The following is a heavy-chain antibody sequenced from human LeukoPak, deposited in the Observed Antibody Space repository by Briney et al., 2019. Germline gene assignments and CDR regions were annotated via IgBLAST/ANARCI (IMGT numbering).Heavy chain of an antibody. D-gene: IGHD6-13*01. V-gene: IGHV3-30*04. Sequence: GGSLRLSCAASGFTFSNYAMHWVRQAPGKGLEWVAVISYDGSNKHYADSVKGRFTISRDNSKNTLYLQINSLRTEDSATYYCARARGQQLVSPFDYWGQGTLVTVSS. CDR1: GFTFSNYA. J-gene: IGHJ4*02. CDR2: ISYDGSNK. CDR3: ARARGQQLVSPFDY.